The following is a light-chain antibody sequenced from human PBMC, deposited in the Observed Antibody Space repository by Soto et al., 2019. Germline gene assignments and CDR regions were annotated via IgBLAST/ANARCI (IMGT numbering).Light chain of an antibody. CDR2: DAS. V-gene: IGKV3-15*01. CDR1: QSVSSY. J-gene: IGKJ5*01. Sequence: DIVFTQSPITLSFCPLEIATLSCRASQSVSSYLAWYHQKPGQAPKLLIFDASTRATGVPARFSGSGSGTEFTLTVSSLQSQDIAVYFCQQYNNWPPNFGQGTRLEIK. CDR3: QQYNNWPPN.